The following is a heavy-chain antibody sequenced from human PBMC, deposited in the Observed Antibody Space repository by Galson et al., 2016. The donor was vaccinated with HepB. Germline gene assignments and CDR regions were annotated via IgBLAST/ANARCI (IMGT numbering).Heavy chain of an antibody. V-gene: IGHV4-34*01. Sequence: SETLSLTCAVDGGSLSGDCWSWIRQSPGKGLEWHGEIYLTGTNNYNPSLKSRAPMTVDTSRNGFALRVSSLNAAATAVYYGAKIREGYLPLDGFDVWGRGTMVTVSS. J-gene: IGHJ3*01. D-gene: IGHD5-24*01. CDR2: IYLTGTN. CDR1: GGSLSGDC. CDR3: AKIREGYLPLDGFDV.